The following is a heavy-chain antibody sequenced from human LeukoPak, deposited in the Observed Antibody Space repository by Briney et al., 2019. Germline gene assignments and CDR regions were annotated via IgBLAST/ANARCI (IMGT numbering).Heavy chain of an antibody. Sequence: SETLSLTCAVYGGSFSGYYWSWIRQPPGKGLEWIGEINHSGSTNYNPSLKSRVTISVDTSKSQFSLKLSSVTAADTAVYYCARAYYYGSGSYSYWGQGTLVTVSS. J-gene: IGHJ4*02. CDR1: GGSFSGYY. CDR2: INHSGST. V-gene: IGHV4-34*01. CDR3: ARAYYYGSGSYSY. D-gene: IGHD3-10*01.